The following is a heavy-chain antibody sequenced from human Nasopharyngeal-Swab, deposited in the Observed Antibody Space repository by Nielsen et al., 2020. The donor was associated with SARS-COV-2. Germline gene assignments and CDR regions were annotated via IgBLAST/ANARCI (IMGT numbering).Heavy chain of an antibody. CDR3: AREICTRITCFDYGLDV. CDR1: GFTLSRYW. D-gene: IGHD2-2*01. Sequence: GESLKISCAASGFTLSRYWMRWVRQAPGKGLEWVASVKQDGSEKYSVDSVRGRFTISRDNTKNSVYLQMNNLRAEDTAVYYCAREICTRITCFDYGLDVWGQGTTVTVS. J-gene: IGHJ6*02. CDR2: VKQDGSEK. V-gene: IGHV3-7*01.